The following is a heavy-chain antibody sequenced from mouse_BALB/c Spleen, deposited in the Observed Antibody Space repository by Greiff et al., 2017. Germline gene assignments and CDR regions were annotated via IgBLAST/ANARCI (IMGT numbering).Heavy chain of an antibody. CDR2: IDPSDSET. Sequence: QVQLKQSGPQLVRPGASVKISCKASGYSFTSYWMHWVKQRPGQGLEWIGMIDPSDSETRLNQKFKDKATLTVDKSSSTAYMQLSSPTSEDSAVYYCARGDGYDDAMDYWGKGTSVTVSS. V-gene: IGHV1S126*01. CDR3: ARGDGYDDAMDY. CDR1: GYSFTSYW. D-gene: IGHD2-2*01. J-gene: IGHJ4*01.